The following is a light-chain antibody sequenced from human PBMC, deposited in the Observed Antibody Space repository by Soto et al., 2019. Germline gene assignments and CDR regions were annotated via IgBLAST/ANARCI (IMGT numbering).Light chain of an antibody. J-gene: IGKJ1*01. CDR1: QSVSSN. Sequence: EIVMTQSPATLSVSPGEGATLSCRASQSVSSNFAWYQQKPGQAPRLLIYGASTRATGIPSRFRGSGSGTEFTLTISSLQSEDFAVYYCQQYNNWPPWTFGQGTKVEVK. CDR2: GAS. V-gene: IGKV3-15*01. CDR3: QQYNNWPPWT.